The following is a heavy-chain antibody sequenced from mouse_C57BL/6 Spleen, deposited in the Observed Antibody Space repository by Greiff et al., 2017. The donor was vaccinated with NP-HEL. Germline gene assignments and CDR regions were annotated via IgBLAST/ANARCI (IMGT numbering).Heavy chain of an antibody. J-gene: IGHJ2*01. CDR2: IYPGDGDT. D-gene: IGHD1-1*01. V-gene: IGHV1-80*01. Sequence: QVQLQQPGAELVKPGASVKISCKASGYAFSSYWMNWVKQRPGKGLEWIGQIYPGDGDTNYNGKFKGKATLTADKSSSTAYMQLSSLTSEDSAVYFCATRGDYYGSSSFDYWGQGTTLTVSS. CDR1: GYAFSSYW. CDR3: ATRGDYYGSSSFDY.